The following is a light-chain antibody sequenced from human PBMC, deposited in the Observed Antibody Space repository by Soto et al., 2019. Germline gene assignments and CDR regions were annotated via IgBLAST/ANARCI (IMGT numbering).Light chain of an antibody. V-gene: IGKV3-20*01. CDR1: QSVSSSY. Sequence: EIVLTQSPGTLSLSPGERATISCRASQSVSSSYLAWYQQKPGQAPRLLIYGASSRATGIPDRFSGSGSGTDFTHTISRLEPEDFAVCYCQQYGSSPTFGQGTRLEIK. J-gene: IGKJ5*01. CDR2: GAS. CDR3: QQYGSSPT.